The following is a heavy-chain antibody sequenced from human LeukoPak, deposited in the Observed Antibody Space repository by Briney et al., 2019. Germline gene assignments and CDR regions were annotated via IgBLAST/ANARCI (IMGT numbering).Heavy chain of an antibody. D-gene: IGHD2-21*02. CDR3: ARDRVVVTAVDYYYYMDV. CDR2: ISGSGGST. J-gene: IGHJ6*03. CDR1: GFTFSSYG. Sequence: GGSLRLSCAASGFTFSSYGMSWVRQAPGKGLEWVSTISGSGGSTYYADSVKGRFTISRDNSKNTLYLQMNSLRAEDTAVYYCARDRVVVTAVDYYYYMDVWGKGTTVTISS. V-gene: IGHV3-23*01.